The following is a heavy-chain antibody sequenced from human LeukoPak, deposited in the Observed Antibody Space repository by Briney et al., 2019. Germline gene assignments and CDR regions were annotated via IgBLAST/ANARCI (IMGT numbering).Heavy chain of an antibody. Sequence: ASVKVSCKASGDTFTSYYMHWVRQAPGQGLEWMGIINPSGGSTSYAQKFQGRVTMTRDTSTSTVYMELSSLRSEDTAVYYCARDGLHLLDRGYGMDVWGQGTTVTVSS. CDR1: GDTFTSYY. CDR2: INPSGGST. D-gene: IGHD3-10*01. V-gene: IGHV1-46*01. J-gene: IGHJ6*02. CDR3: ARDGLHLLDRGYGMDV.